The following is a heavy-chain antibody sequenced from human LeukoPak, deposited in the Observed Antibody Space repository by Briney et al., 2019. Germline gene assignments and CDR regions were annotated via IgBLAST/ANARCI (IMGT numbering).Heavy chain of an antibody. J-gene: IGHJ5*02. CDR1: GYTFTNYY. V-gene: IGHV1-46*01. D-gene: IGHD2-8*01. CDR3: ARVEVLARDENWFDP. CDR2: INPSGGST. Sequence: ASVKVSCKASGYTFTNYYMLWVGRAPGQGLEWMGIINPSGGSTSYAQKFQGRVTMTRDASTSTVYMELSSLRSEDTAVYYCARVEVLARDENWFDPWGQGTLVTVSS.